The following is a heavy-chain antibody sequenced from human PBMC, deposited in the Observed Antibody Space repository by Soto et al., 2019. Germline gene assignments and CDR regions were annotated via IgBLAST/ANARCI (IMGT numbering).Heavy chain of an antibody. CDR2: ISYDGSNK. J-gene: IGHJ5*02. CDR1: GFTFSSYG. D-gene: IGHD3-16*01. Sequence: GGSLRLSCAASGFTFSSYGMHWVRQAPGKGLEWVAVISYDGSNKYYADSVKGRFTISRDNSKNTLYLQMNSLRAEDTAVYYCAKVGLLSGYYFDPWGQGTQVTVSS. V-gene: IGHV3-30*18. CDR3: AKVGLLSGYYFDP.